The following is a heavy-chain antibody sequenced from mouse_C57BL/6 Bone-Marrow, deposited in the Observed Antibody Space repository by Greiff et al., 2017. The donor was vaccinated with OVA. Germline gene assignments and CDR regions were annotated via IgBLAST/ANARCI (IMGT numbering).Heavy chain of an antibody. CDR3: ARDLTGTYWYFDV. J-gene: IGHJ1*03. CDR2: IYPRDGST. V-gene: IGHV1-78*01. CDR1: GYTFTDHT. D-gene: IGHD4-1*01. Sequence: QVKLQQSDAELVKPGASVKISCKVSGYTFTDHTIHWMKQRPEQGLEWIGYIYPRDGSTKYNEKFKGKATLTAYKSSSTAYMQLNSLTSEDAAVYFCARDLTGTYWYFDVWGTGTTVTVSS.